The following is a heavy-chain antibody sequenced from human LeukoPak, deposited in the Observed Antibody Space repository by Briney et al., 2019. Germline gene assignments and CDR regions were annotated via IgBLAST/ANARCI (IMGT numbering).Heavy chain of an antibody. CDR3: ARDLLGGGYSDY. D-gene: IGHD5-24*01. Sequence: SETLSLTCTVSGGSISSYYWSWIRQPPGKGLEWIGYIYYSGSTNYNPSLKSRVTISVDTSKNQFSLKLSSVTAADTAVYYCARDLLGGGYSDYWGQGTLVTVSS. CDR2: IYYSGST. CDR1: GGSISSYY. J-gene: IGHJ4*02. V-gene: IGHV4-59*01.